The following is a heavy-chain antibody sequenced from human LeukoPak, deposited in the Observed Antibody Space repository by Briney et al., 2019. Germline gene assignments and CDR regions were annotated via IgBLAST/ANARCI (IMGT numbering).Heavy chain of an antibody. J-gene: IGHJ6*03. CDR3: AKDGGSYSPYFYMDV. Sequence: GGSLTLSCAASGFTFSTYGMHWVRQAPGKGLEWVAFIRHDGTYKYYADSVKGRLTISRDNSKNTLYLQMNSLRAEDTAVYYCAKDGGSYSPYFYMDVWGKGTTVTVSS. CDR2: IRHDGTYK. D-gene: IGHD1-26*01. CDR1: GFTFSTYG. V-gene: IGHV3-30*02.